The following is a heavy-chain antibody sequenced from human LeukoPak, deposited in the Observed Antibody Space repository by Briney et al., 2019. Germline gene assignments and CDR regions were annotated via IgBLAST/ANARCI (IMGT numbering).Heavy chain of an antibody. Sequence: SETLSLTCSVSGGSISSYSWTWIRQPAGKGLEWIGRIYATGSTSYNPSLKSRVTMSVDTSKSQFSLNLSSVTAADTAVYYCAREPAGSSKYEYWGQGILVTVSS. D-gene: IGHD6-13*01. CDR2: IYATGST. CDR3: AREPAGSSKYEY. V-gene: IGHV4-4*07. J-gene: IGHJ4*02. CDR1: GGSISSYS.